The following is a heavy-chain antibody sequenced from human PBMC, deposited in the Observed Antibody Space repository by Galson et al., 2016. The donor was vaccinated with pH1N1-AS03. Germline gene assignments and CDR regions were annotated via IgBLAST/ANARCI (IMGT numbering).Heavy chain of an antibody. CDR2: INSNTANT. Sequence: SVKVSCKASGDSFTNDYIHWVRQAPGQGLEWMGIINSNTANTNYALKFQGRVAMTRDTSTSTVNMELSILKSEDTAVYYCARDLHSGFGSSNFWSQGTLVTVAS. D-gene: IGHD3-10*01. CDR3: ARDLHSGFGSSNF. CDR1: GDSFTNDY. V-gene: IGHV1-46*03. J-gene: IGHJ4*02.